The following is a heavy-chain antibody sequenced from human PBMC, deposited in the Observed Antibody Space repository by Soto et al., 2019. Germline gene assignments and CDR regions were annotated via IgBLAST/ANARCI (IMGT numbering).Heavy chain of an antibody. J-gene: IGHJ6*02. CDR2: IDPSDSYT. Sequence: PGESLKISCKGSGYSFTSYWISWVRQMPGKGLEWMGRIDPSDSYTNYSPSFQGHVTISADKSISTAYLQWSSLKASDTAMYYCARHVLSQQWDPYYYGMDVWGQGTTVTVSS. CDR1: GYSFTSYW. CDR3: ARHVLSQQWDPYYYGMDV. D-gene: IGHD6-19*01. V-gene: IGHV5-10-1*01.